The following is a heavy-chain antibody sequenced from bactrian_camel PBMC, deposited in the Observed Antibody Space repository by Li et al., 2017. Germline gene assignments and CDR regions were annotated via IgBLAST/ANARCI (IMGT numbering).Heavy chain of an antibody. D-gene: IGHD4*01. CDR2: IATGSGNT. CDR1: GITNNRNC. CDR3: VRDYKSGDYRDDFGY. V-gene: IGHV3S40*01. Sequence: DVQLVESGGGSVQAGGSLRLSCAYSGITNNRNCMAWFRQAPGKEREGDARIATGSGNTYYADSVKGRFTISQDNAKNMVYLHMTSLKPEDTGVYYCVRDYKSGDYRDDFGYWGQGTQVTVS. J-gene: IGHJ6*01.